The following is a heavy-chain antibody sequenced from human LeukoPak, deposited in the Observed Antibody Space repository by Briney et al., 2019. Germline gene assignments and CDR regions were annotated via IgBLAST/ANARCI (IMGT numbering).Heavy chain of an antibody. D-gene: IGHD5-18*01. CDR1: GGTFSSYA. J-gene: IGHJ3*02. CDR2: IIPIFGIA. V-gene: IGHV1-69*05. CDR3: ARERVQLWFARAFDI. Sequence: SVKVSCKASGGTFSSYAISWVRQAPGQGLEWMGGIIPIFGIANYAQKFQGRVTITTDESTSTAYMELSSLRSEDTAVYYCARERVQLWFARAFDIWGQGTMVTVSS.